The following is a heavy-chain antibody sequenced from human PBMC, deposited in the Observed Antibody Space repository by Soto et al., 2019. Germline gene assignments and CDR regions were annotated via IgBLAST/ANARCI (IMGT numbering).Heavy chain of an antibody. CDR3: ARLWGEGIEYGDYGAY. CDR2: IYYSGST. J-gene: IGHJ4*02. D-gene: IGHD4-17*01. CDR1: GGSISSSSYY. V-gene: IGHV4-39*01. Sequence: QLQLQESGPGLVKPSETLSLTCTVSGGSISSSSYYWGWIRQPPGKGLEWIGSIYYSGSTYYNPSLKKRITNSXXKXKXXYSLKLSSVTSADTAVYSCARLWGEGIEYGDYGAYWGQGTLVPVCS.